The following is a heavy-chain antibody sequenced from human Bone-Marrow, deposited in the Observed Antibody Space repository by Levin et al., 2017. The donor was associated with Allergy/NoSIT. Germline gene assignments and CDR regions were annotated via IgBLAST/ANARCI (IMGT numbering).Heavy chain of an antibody. V-gene: IGHV1-3*04. J-gene: IGHJ4*02. CDR1: GYTFTNYP. Sequence: ASVKVSCTASGYTFTNYPIHWIRQAPGQRPEWMGWITTGNGKTKYSQNFQDRVTITWDTSASTAYMELHSLRSEDTSVFYCARAIGTGSFDYWGQGSLVTVSS. CDR3: ARAIGTGSFDY. CDR2: ITTGNGKT. D-gene: IGHD3-10*01.